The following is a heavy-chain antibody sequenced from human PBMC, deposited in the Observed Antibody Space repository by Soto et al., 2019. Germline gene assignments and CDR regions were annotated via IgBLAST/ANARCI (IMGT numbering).Heavy chain of an antibody. CDR2: IYYRGST. D-gene: IGHD1-26*01. CDR1: GGSISAYY. V-gene: IGHV4-59*01. Sequence: PSETLSLTCNVSGGSISAYYWSWIRQSPGKGLEYIGYIYYRGSTNYNSSLKSRVTMSVDTSRNQFSLKMNSVTAADTAVYYCARQQLLPFYYALDVWGQGTTVTVSS. J-gene: IGHJ6*02. CDR3: ARQQLLPFYYALDV.